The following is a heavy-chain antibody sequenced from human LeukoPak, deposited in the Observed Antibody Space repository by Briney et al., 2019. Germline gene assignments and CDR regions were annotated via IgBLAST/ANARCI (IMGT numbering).Heavy chain of an antibody. CDR3: AKDRRFGVLDDY. CDR2: ISGTSATT. D-gene: IGHD3-16*01. Sequence: GGSLRLSSAASAFIFNNYAMSRVRQAPGKGLEWISSISGTSATTYYADSVKGRFAISRDNSKNTLYLQMSSLRAEDRGVYYCAKDRRFGVLDDYRGQGTLVTVSS. J-gene: IGHJ4*02. V-gene: IGHV3-23*01. CDR1: AFIFNNYA.